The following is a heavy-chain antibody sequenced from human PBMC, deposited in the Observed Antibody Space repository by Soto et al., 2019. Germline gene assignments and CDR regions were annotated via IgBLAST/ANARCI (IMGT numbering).Heavy chain of an antibody. CDR3: ARDHRHNWFDP. Sequence: SETLSLACTVSGGSISSYYWSWIRQPPGKGLEWIGYIYYSGSTNYNPSLKSRVTISVDTSKNQFSLKLSSVTAADTAVYYCARDHRHNWFDPWGQGTLVTVSS. CDR1: GGSISSYY. CDR2: IYYSGST. V-gene: IGHV4-59*01. J-gene: IGHJ5*02.